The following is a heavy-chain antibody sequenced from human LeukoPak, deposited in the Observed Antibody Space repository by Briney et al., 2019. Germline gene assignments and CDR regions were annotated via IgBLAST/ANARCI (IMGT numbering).Heavy chain of an antibody. D-gene: IGHD3-22*01. V-gene: IGHV1-18*01. CDR3: ATDYYDSTGYISPVVY. J-gene: IGHJ4*02. CDR1: GYTFTSYG. CDR2: ISAYNGNT. Sequence: ASVKVSCKASGYTFTSYGISWVRQAPGQGLEWMGWISAYNGNTNYAQKRQGRVTMTTDTSTSTAYMELRSLRSDDTAVYYCATDYYDSTGYISPVVYWGQGTLVTVSS.